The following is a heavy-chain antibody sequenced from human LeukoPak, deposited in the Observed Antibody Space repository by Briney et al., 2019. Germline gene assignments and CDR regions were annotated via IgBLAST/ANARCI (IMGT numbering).Heavy chain of an antibody. CDR2: ISSSSYI. J-gene: IGHJ3*02. V-gene: IGHV3-21*01. CDR3: ARAQRGGAFDI. CDR1: GFTFSSYS. D-gene: IGHD1-1*01. Sequence: GGSLRLSCAASGFTFSSYSMNWVRQAPVKGLEWVSSISSSSYIYYADSVKGRFTISRDNAKNSLYLQMNSLRAEDTAVYYCARAQRGGAFDIWGQGTMVTVSS.